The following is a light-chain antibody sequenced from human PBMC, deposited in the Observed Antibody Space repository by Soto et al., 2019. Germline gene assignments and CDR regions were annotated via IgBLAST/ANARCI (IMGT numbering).Light chain of an antibody. CDR1: QTVRNNY. Sequence: EFVLTQSPGTLSLSPGERATLSCRASQTVRNNYLAWYQQKPGLAPRLLIYDASSRATGIPDRFSGSGSGTDFTLTISRLEPEDFAVYYCQQYGSSPKTFGQGTKVDIK. CDR3: QQYGSSPKT. V-gene: IGKV3D-20*01. CDR2: DAS. J-gene: IGKJ1*01.